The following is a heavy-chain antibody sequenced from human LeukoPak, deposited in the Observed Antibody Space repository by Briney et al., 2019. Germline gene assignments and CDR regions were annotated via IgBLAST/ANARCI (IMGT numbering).Heavy chain of an antibody. CDR3: ARVSRWLQPNLYWFDP. D-gene: IGHD5-24*01. CDR1: GGSFSGYY. J-gene: IGHJ5*02. Sequence: PSETLSLTCAVYGGSFSGYYWSWIRQPPGKGLEWIGEINHSGSTNYNPSLKSRVTISVDTSKNQFSLKLSSVTAADTAVYYCARVSRWLQPNLYWFDPWGQGTLVTVSS. V-gene: IGHV4-34*01. CDR2: INHSGST.